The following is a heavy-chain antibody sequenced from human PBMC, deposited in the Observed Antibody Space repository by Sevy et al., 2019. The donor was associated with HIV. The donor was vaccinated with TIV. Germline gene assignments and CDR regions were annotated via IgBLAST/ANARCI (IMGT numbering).Heavy chain of an antibody. CDR1: GYTFTSYG. CDR2: INAYNGNT. CDR3: ARADSGSYLHDY. Sequence: ASVKVSCKASGYTFTSYGISWVRQAPGQRLEWMGWINAYNGNTNSAQKLQGRVTMTTDTSTSTVYMELRSLRSDDTAVYYCARADSGSYLHDYWGQGTLVTVSS. V-gene: IGHV1-18*01. J-gene: IGHJ4*02. D-gene: IGHD1-26*01.